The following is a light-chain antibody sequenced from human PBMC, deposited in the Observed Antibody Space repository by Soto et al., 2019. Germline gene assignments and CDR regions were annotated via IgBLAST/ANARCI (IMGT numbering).Light chain of an antibody. CDR2: VAS. Sequence: EIMMTQPPGTLSVSPGEGATLSCTASQSVTLNLGWYQQKPGQPPRLLLYVASTRATGIPVRLRGSGSGTEFTLAIRSLQSEDSAVYCCHQYNSLPRRTFGPGTKVEIK. CDR3: HQYNSLPRRT. V-gene: IGKV3-15*01. CDR1: QSVTLN. J-gene: IGKJ3*01.